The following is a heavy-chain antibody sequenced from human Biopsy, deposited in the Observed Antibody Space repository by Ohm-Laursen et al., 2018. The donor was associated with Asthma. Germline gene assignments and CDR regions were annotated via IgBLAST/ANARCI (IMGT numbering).Heavy chain of an antibody. CDR3: ARRNQWLSLSLDF. D-gene: IGHD5-12*01. Sequence: GASVKVSCNTSGDIFSSFPFSWVRQAPGQGLEWMGGINPLLGSTNYAPRFQGRVTLTADESSSTVYMELSSLTSDDTAVYYCARRNQWLSLSLDFWGQGTLVTVPS. CDR2: INPLLGST. J-gene: IGHJ4*02. CDR1: GDIFSSFP. V-gene: IGHV1-69*13.